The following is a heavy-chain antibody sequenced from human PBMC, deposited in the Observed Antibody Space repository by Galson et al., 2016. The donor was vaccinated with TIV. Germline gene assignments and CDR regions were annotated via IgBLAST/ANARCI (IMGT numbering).Heavy chain of an antibody. Sequence: SLTCTVSGGSISSGGYYWSWIRQHPGKGLEWIGYIYYSGSTYYNPSLKIRVTISVDTSKNQFSLKLSSVTAADTAVYYCARVLSGRVTRYHFIDYQGQGTLVTVSS. CDR3: ARVLSGRVTRYHFIDY. CDR1: GGSISSGGYY. V-gene: IGHV4-31*03. J-gene: IGHJ4*02. D-gene: IGHD2/OR15-2a*01. CDR2: IYYSGST.